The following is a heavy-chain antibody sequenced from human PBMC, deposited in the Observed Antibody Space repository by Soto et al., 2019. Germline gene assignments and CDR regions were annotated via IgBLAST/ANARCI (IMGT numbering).Heavy chain of an antibody. J-gene: IGHJ4*02. CDR2: IYYSGTT. CDR1: GGSISSSNYF. Sequence: QLQLQESGPGLVKPSETLSLTCTVSGGSISSSNYFWGWIRQPPGKGLEWIGSIYYSGTTYYNPSLKSRVTISGDTSQNQFSLKLSSVTAADTAVYYCARLKGSYWWLDYWGQGTLVTVSS. V-gene: IGHV4-39*01. CDR3: ARLKGSYWWLDY. D-gene: IGHD3-10*01.